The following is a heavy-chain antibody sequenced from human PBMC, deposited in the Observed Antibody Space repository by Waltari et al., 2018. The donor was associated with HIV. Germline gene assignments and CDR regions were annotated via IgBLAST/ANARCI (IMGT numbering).Heavy chain of an antibody. CDR2: INAGNGNT. D-gene: IGHD2-2*02. J-gene: IGHJ4*02. CDR1: GYTFTSYA. V-gene: IGHV1-3*01. Sequence: QVQLVQSGAEVKKPGASVKVSCKASGYTFTSYAMHWVRQAPGQRLEWMGWINAGNGNTKYSQKFQGRVTITRDTSASTAYMELSSLRSEDTAVYYCARAQGYCSSTSCYTPVDYWGQGTLVTVSS. CDR3: ARAQGYCSSTSCYTPVDY.